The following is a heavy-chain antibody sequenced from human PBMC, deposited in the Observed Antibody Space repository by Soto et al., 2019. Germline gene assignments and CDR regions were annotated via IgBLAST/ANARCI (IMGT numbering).Heavy chain of an antibody. V-gene: IGHV3-30*18. Sequence: VQLVESGGGVVQPGRSLRLSCAASGFTFSSYGMHWVRQAPGKGLEWVAVISYDGSNKYYADSVKGRFTISRDNSKNTLYLQMNSLRAEDTAVYYCAKGREYSSSSWIDYWGQGTLVTVSS. D-gene: IGHD6-6*01. CDR1: GFTFSSYG. CDR3: AKGREYSSSSWIDY. CDR2: ISYDGSNK. J-gene: IGHJ4*02.